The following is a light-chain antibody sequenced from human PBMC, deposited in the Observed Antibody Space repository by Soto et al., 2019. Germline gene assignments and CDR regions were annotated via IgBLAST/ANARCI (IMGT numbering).Light chain of an antibody. CDR3: QQRSNWRIT. J-gene: IGKJ5*01. CDR1: HNIRNS. Sequence: DIQMTQSPSSLSASVGDRVTITCRASHNIRNSLNWYQQKPGKAPKFLIYASSSLQSGVPSRFSGSASGTDFTLTISSLEPEDFAVYYFQQRSNWRITFGQGTRLEIK. V-gene: IGKV1-39*01. CDR2: ASS.